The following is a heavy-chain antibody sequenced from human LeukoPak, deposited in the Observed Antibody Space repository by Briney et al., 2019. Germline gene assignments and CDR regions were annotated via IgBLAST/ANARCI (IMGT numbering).Heavy chain of an antibody. D-gene: IGHD2-2*01. J-gene: IGHJ4*02. CDR2: INGDGSNT. V-gene: IGHV3-74*03. CDR3: ARGSSTAFDY. CDR1: GFTFSSHW. Sequence: GGSLRLSCAASGFTFSSHWMHWVRQAPGKGLVWVSRINGDGSNTTYADSVKGRFTISRDNAKNTLYLQMNSLRAEDTAVYDCARGSSTAFDYWGQGTLVTVSS.